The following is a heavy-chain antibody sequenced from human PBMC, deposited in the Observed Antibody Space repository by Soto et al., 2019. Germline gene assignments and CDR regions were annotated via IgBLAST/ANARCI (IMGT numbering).Heavy chain of an antibody. CDR3: AKRGITIFGVVTNYYSGVDV. CDR2: ISGSGGFT. Sequence: EAQLLESGGGLVQPGGSPRLSCDASRFTFSTFAMSWVRQAPGQGLEWVSVISGSGGFTYYADSVKGRFTISRDNSKNTLFLQMNSLRVEDTAVYYCAKRGITIFGVVTNYYSGVDVWGQGTTVTVSS. CDR1: RFTFSTFA. V-gene: IGHV3-23*01. J-gene: IGHJ6*02. D-gene: IGHD3-3*01.